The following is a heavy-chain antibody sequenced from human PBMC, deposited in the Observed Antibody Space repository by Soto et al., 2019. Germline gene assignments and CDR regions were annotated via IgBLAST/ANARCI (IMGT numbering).Heavy chain of an antibody. CDR1: GGSINNHY. CDR2: IYYTGST. Sequence: QVHLQESGPGLVKPSETLSLTCTVSGGSINNHYWSWIRQPPGKGLEWIGYIYYTGSTNYNPSPMRRVTRSVDMCKSQFSLYLTALTAADTAIYYCARANWYSEYWGQGTLVTVSS. J-gene: IGHJ4*02. CDR3: ARANWYSEY. D-gene: IGHD7-27*01. V-gene: IGHV4-59*11.